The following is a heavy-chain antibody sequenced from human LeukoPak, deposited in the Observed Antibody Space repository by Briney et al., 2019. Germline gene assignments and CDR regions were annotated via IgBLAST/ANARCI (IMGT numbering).Heavy chain of an antibody. Sequence: GGSLRLSCAASGFTFSTYSMNWVRQASGKGLEYLSYISTGSDLKSYADSVKGRFTIYRDNAMNSLSLQMNSLRVEDTAVYYCVRDLNWSFDYWGQGTLVTVSS. CDR1: GFTFSTYS. V-gene: IGHV3-48*01. D-gene: IGHD1-20*01. J-gene: IGHJ4*02. CDR3: VRDLNWSFDY. CDR2: ISTGSDLK.